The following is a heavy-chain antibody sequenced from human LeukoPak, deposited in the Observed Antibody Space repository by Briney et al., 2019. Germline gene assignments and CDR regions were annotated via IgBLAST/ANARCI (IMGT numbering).Heavy chain of an antibody. V-gene: IGHV3-30*02. CDR1: GFTFSSYG. D-gene: IGHD1-26*01. CDR2: IRYDGSNK. CDR3: ARENGRESYYDAFDF. Sequence: GGSLRLSCAASGFTFSSYGVHWVRQAPGKGLEWVAFIRYDGSNKYYADSVKGRFTISRDNARNSLYLQMNSLRAEDTAVYYCARENGRESYYDAFDFWGQGTMVTVSS. J-gene: IGHJ3*01.